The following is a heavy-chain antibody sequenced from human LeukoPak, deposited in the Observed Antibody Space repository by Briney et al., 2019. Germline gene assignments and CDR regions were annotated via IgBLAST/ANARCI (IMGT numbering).Heavy chain of an antibody. J-gene: IGHJ4*02. Sequence: ASVKVSCKASGYTFTSYGISWVRQAPGQGLEWMGWISAYNGNTNYAQKLQGRVTMTTDTSTSTAYMELRSLRSDDTAVYYCARVSPPWYCSGGSCSNYFDYWAREPWSPSPQ. D-gene: IGHD2-15*01. CDR3: ARVSPPWYCSGGSCSNYFDY. CDR2: ISAYNGNT. CDR1: GYTFTSYG. V-gene: IGHV1-18*01.